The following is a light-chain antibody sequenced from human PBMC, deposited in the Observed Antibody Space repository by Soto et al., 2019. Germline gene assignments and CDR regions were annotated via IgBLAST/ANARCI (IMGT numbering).Light chain of an antibody. CDR2: NNN. J-gene: IGLJ1*01. Sequence: QSVLTQPPSASGTPGQGVTISCSGSSSNIGSNYVYWYQQLPGTAPKLLIYNNNQRPSGVPDRFSASKSGTSASLAITGLQAEDEADYYCQSYDTNMNGYVFGTGTKVTVL. V-gene: IGLV1-44*01. CDR1: SSNIGSNY. CDR3: QSYDTNMNGYV.